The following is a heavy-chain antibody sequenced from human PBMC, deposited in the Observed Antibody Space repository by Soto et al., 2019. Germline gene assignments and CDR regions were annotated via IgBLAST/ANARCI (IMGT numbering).Heavy chain of an antibody. CDR1: GGTFSSYT. CDR3: ARGWPNDAFDI. Sequence: SVKVSCKASGGTFSSYTISWVRQAPGQGLEWMGRIIPILGIANYAQKFQGRVTITADKSTSTAYMELSSLRSEDTAVYYCARGWPNDAFDIWGQGTMVTVSS. D-gene: IGHD6-19*01. J-gene: IGHJ3*02. CDR2: IIPILGIA. V-gene: IGHV1-69*02.